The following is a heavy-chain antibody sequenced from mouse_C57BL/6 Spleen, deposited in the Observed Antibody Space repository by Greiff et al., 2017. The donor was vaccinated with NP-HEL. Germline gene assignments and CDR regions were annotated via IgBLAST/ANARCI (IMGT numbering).Heavy chain of an antibody. V-gene: IGHV3-6*01. CDR2: ISYDGSN. J-gene: IGHJ3*01. D-gene: IGHD2-2*01. Sequence: EVQLQESGPGLVKPSQSLSLTCSVTGYSITSGYYWNWIRQFPGNKLEWMGYISYDGSNNYNPSLKNRISITRDTSKNQFFLKLNSVTTEDTATYYCAREEVTAEAWFAYWGQGTLVTVSA. CDR1: GYSITSGYY. CDR3: AREEVTAEAWFAY.